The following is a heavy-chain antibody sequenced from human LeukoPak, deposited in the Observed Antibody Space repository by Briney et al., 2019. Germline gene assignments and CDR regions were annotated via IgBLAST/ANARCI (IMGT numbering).Heavy chain of an antibody. Sequence: GGSLRLSCAAAGFNFDNYVMHWVRQAPGKGLEWVAVIWHDGSDKYYANSVKGRFTISRDNSKNTLYVQLNSLRTEDTAVYYCAREYYYGSNSNAFDIWGQGTMVIVSS. CDR1: GFNFDNYV. CDR2: IWHDGSDK. V-gene: IGHV3-33*01. J-gene: IGHJ3*02. D-gene: IGHD3-10*01. CDR3: AREYYYGSNSNAFDI.